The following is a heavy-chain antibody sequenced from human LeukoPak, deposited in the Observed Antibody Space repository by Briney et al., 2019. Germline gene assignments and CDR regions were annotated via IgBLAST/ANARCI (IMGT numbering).Heavy chain of an antibody. CDR1: GFTFHEFA. V-gene: IGHV3-9*01. CDR3: AKSSHIASPADY. CDR2: IGWNGLIV. Sequence: GGSLRLSCTASGFTFHEFAIHWVRQAPGKGLEWVSGIGWNGLIVGYADSVKGRFSISRDNSKNTLYLQMNSLRAEDTAVYYCAKSSHIASPADYWGQGTLVTVSS. D-gene: IGHD6-13*01. J-gene: IGHJ4*02.